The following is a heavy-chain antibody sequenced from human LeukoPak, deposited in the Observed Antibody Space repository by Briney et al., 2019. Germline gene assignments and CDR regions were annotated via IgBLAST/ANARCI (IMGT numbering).Heavy chain of an antibody. CDR1: GYSFGNYW. V-gene: IGHV5-51*01. CDR2: IYPDDSET. J-gene: IGHJ4*02. CDR3: ARQYPGGYYDSRGYGDY. Sequence: GESLKISCKGSGYSFGNYWIAWVRQMPGKGLEWMGIIYPDDSETRYSPSFQGQVTISADKSISTAYLQWSSLKASDPAMYYCARQYPGGYYDSRGYGDYWGQGPLVSVSS. D-gene: IGHD3-22*01.